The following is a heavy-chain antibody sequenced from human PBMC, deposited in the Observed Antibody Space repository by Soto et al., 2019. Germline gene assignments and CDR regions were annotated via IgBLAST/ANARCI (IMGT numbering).Heavy chain of an antibody. CDR3: VRDVRGAETPYTWFAP. CDR1: GITFTKNY. V-gene: IGHV3-7*01. Sequence: GGSLRQFCTTSGITFTKNYMSCVPQTQRKGLEWVANIKQDGIAETYLHSVKGRFTISRDNAKNSLYLQMNSLRVEDTAVYYRVRDVRGAETPYTWFAPWGQGALVTVSS. CDR2: IKQDGIAE. J-gene: IGHJ5*02.